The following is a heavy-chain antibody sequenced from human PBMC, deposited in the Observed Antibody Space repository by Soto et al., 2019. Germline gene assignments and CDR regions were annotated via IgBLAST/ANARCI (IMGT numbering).Heavy chain of an antibody. Sequence: QVQLVQSGAEVKKPGASVKVSCKASGYTFTSYGISWVRQAPGQGLEWMGWISAYNGNTNYAQKLQGRVTMTTDTSXXTAYMELRSLRSDDTAVYYCALWFGELLPSNWFDPWGQGTLVTVSS. J-gene: IGHJ5*02. CDR3: ALWFGELLPSNWFDP. V-gene: IGHV1-18*01. CDR1: GYTFTSYG. CDR2: ISAYNGNT. D-gene: IGHD3-10*01.